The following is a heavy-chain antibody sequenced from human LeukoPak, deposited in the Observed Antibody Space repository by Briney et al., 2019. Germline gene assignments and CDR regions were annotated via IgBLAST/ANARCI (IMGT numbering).Heavy chain of an antibody. Sequence: GGSLRLSCAASGFTFSSYAMHWVRQAPGKGLEWVAVISYDGSNKYYADSVKGRFTISRDNSKNTLYLQMNSLRAEDTAVYYCARDLSHGDYEGYWGQGTLVTVSS. CDR1: GFTFSSYA. J-gene: IGHJ4*02. V-gene: IGHV3-30-3*01. D-gene: IGHD4-17*01. CDR2: ISYDGSNK. CDR3: ARDLSHGDYEGY.